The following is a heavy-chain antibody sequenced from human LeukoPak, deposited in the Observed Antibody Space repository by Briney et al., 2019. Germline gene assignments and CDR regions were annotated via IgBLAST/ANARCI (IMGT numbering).Heavy chain of an antibody. CDR2: IYHSGST. CDR1: GDSISTYY. D-gene: IGHD3-3*01. V-gene: IGHV4-59*12. J-gene: IGHJ4*02. Sequence: SETLSLTCTVSGDSISTYYWSWIRQSPGKGLEWVGYIYHSGSTNYNPSLKSRVTISVDTSKNQFSLKLSSVTAADTAVYYCARDDFWSGYDYWGQGTLVTVSS. CDR3: ARDDFWSGYDY.